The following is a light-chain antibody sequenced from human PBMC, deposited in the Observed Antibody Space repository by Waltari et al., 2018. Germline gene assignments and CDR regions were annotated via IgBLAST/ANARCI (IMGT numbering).Light chain of an antibody. J-gene: IGLJ1*01. V-gene: IGLV2-14*03. CDR2: DVS. CDR3: CSYTSSSPDV. CDR1: SSDGGGYNY. Sequence: SALTQPASASGSPGPSIPISCTGTSSDGGGYNYVSWYQQHPAKAPKLIIYDVSNRPSGVSSRSSCSKASNTAFLTISGLQAEDEADYYCCSYTSSSPDVLGTGTKVTVL.